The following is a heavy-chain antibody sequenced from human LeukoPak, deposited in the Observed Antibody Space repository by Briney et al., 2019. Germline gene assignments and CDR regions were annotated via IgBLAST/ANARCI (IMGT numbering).Heavy chain of an antibody. J-gene: IGHJ4*02. CDR3: ASVDSSGYYRHFDY. CDR1: AFTFSRCE. Sequence: GGSLRLSFTASAFTFSRCEMNWVRQAPGKGLEWVSYISSSGSTTYYADSVKGRFTISRDNAKNSLYLQMSSLRAEDTAVYYCASVDSSGYYRHFDYWGQGTLVTVSS. D-gene: IGHD3-22*01. V-gene: IGHV3-48*03. CDR2: ISSSGSTT.